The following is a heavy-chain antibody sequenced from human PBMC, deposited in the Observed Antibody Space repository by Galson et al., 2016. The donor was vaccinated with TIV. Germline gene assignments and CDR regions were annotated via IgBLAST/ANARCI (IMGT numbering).Heavy chain of an antibody. D-gene: IGHD2/OR15-2a*01. J-gene: IGHJ4*02. V-gene: IGHV1-24*01. Sequence: SVKVSCKVSGNSLNELVIHWVRQAPGKGLEWMGGFDPEVSKTVYAQRLQGRVTMAADTSRNTAYMELVSLRFEDTAVYYCATLPWFPGLSLDNWGQGTLVTVSS. CDR1: GNSLNELV. CDR2: FDPEVSKT. CDR3: ATLPWFPGLSLDN.